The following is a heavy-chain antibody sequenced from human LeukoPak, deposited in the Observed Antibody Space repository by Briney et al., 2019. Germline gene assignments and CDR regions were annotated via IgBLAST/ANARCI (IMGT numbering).Heavy chain of an antibody. CDR1: GYSFTAFY. Sequence: VASVKVSCKASGYSFTAFYIHWVRQAPGQGLEWMGWIHPRSGETNYAYKFRGRVTMTRDTSISTTYMDLGSLGSDDTAVYYCVRDGEYGTGSYYRGCFDYWGQGTLVTVSS. CDR2: IHPRSGET. CDR3: VRDGEYGTGSYYRGCFDY. D-gene: IGHD3-10*01. J-gene: IGHJ4*02. V-gene: IGHV1-2*02.